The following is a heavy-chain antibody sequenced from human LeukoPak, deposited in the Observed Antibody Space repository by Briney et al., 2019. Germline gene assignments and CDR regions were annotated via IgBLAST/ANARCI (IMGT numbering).Heavy chain of an antibody. J-gene: IGHJ4*02. V-gene: IGHV4-59*01. CDR1: GGSLSSYY. Sequence: SETLSLTCTVSGGSLSSYYWSWIRQPPGKGLEWIGYIYYSGSTNYNPSLKSRVTISVDTSKNQFSLKLSSVTAADTAVYYCARRYFALDYWGQGTLVTVSS. CDR2: IYYSGST. D-gene: IGHD3-9*01. CDR3: ARRYFALDY.